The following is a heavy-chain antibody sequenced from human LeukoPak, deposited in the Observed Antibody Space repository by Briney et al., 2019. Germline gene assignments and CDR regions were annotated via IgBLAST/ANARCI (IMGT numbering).Heavy chain of an antibody. CDR1: GFTFSSHA. Sequence: GGSLRLSCAASGFTFSSHAMSWVRQAPGKGLEWVSTISNNGVSTYYGDSVKGRFIISRDESTNTLYLQMKNLRAEDTAVYYCTKDLRSRNSTSCIGSDWFDPWGQGTLVTVSS. CDR3: TKDLRSRNSTSCIGSDWFDP. J-gene: IGHJ5*02. CDR2: ISNNGVST. D-gene: IGHD2-2*01. V-gene: IGHV3-23*01.